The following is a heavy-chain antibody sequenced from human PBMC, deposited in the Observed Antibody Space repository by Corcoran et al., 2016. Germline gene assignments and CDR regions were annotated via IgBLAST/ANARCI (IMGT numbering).Heavy chain of an antibody. D-gene: IGHD3-22*01. CDR2: IYYSGST. V-gene: IGHV4-39*01. CDR1: GGSISSSSYY. CDR3: AGQGGVITHDAFDI. Sequence: QLQLQESGPGLVKPSETLSLTCTVSGGSISSSSYYWGWIRQPPGKGLEWIGSIYYSGSTYYNPSLKSRVTISVDTSKNQFSLKLSSVTAADTAVYYCAGQGGVITHDAFDIWGQGTMVTVSS. J-gene: IGHJ3*02.